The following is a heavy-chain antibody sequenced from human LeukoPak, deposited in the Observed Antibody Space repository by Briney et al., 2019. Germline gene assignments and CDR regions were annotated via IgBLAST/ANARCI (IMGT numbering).Heavy chain of an antibody. D-gene: IGHD3-3*01. CDR3: AKDRDVTIFGVDEVPWFDP. J-gene: IGHJ5*02. V-gene: IGHV3-23*01. CDR2: ISGSGGST. CDR1: GFTFSSYA. Sequence: PGGSLRLSCAASGFTFSSYAMSWVRQAPGKGLEWVSAISGSGGSTYYADSVKGRFTISRDNSKNTLYLQMNSLRAEDTAVYYCAKDRDVTIFGVDEVPWFDPWGQGTLVTVSS.